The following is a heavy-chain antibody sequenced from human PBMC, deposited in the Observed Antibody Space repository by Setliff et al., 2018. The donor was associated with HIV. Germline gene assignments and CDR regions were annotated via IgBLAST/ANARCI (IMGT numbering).Heavy chain of an antibody. CDR3: ARVSVEASKPTKFDS. V-gene: IGHV4-38-2*01. Sequence: SETLSLTCAVSGSSIGSRYYWAWIRQTPGKGLGWIGSISNSRTSYFNPSLKSRVTISVDTSQTPFSLRLTSVTAADTAVYYCARVSVEASKPTKFDSWGQGTLVTVSS. CDR1: GSSIGSRYY. CDR2: ISNSRTS. D-gene: IGHD2-15*01. J-gene: IGHJ4*02.